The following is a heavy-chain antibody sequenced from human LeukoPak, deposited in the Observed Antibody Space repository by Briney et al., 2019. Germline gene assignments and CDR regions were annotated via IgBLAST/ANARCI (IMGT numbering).Heavy chain of an antibody. CDR2: IYYSGTT. Sequence: KSSETLSLTCTVSGGSISSSSHYWGWIRQPPGKGLEWIGSIYYSGTTAYNPPLKSRVTISVDTSKNQFSLKLSSVTAADTAVYYCVRWQSGSMFHPPWGQGTLVTVSS. V-gene: IGHV4-39*01. CDR1: GGSISSSSHY. CDR3: VRWQSGSMFHPP. J-gene: IGHJ5*02. D-gene: IGHD3-10*02.